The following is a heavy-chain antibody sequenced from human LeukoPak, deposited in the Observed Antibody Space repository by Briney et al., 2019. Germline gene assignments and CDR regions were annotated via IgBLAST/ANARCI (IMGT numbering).Heavy chain of an antibody. CDR1: GFTFSSYW. V-gene: IGHV3-74*01. CDR2: INGDGSST. J-gene: IGHJ4*02. Sequence: GGSLRLSCAASGFTFSSYWMHWVRQAPGKGLVWVSRINGDGSSTSYADSVKGRFTISRDNAKNTLYLQMNSLRAEDTAVYYCARVSYYYGSGSYRPTAVYYFDYWGQGTLVTVSS. CDR3: ARVSYYYGSGSYRPTAVYYFDY. D-gene: IGHD3-10*01.